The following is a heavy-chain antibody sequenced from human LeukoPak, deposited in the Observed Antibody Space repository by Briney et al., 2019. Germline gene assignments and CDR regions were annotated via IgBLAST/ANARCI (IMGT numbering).Heavy chain of an antibody. Sequence: PGGSLRLSCAASGFTFSSYSMNWVRQAPGKGLEWVSSISSSSSYIYYADSVKGRFTISRDNAKNSLYLQMNSLRAEDTAVYYCARGLPMVRGVIGYWGQGTLVTVSS. CDR1: GFTFSSYS. V-gene: IGHV3-21*01. D-gene: IGHD3-10*01. CDR3: ARGLPMVRGVIGY. J-gene: IGHJ4*02. CDR2: ISSSSSYI.